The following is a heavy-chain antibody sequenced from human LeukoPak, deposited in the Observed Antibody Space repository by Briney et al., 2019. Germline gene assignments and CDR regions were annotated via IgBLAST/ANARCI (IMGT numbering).Heavy chain of an antibody. Sequence: GGSLRLSCAASGFSFSDAWMSWVRQIPGKGLEWVGRIESKTDGGTADYAAPVKGRFTISRDDSTNTLYLQMNSLKSEDTAVYYCTTYGSGRKFDYWGQGILVTVSS. CDR1: GFSFSDAW. V-gene: IGHV3-15*04. D-gene: IGHD3-10*01. CDR2: IESKTDGGTA. J-gene: IGHJ4*02. CDR3: TTYGSGRKFDY.